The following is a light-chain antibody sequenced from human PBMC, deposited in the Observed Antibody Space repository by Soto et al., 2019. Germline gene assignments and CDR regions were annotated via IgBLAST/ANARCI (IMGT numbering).Light chain of an antibody. V-gene: IGKV3-11*01. CDR3: QQRHMWPIT. CDR2: DAY. Sequence: ELGLTHSPVTLSLSPGERATLSCRASQSFRGLLAWYQQKPGQAPRLLIYDAYNRATGIPPRFSGSGSGTDFTLTISSLEPEDSAVYYCQQRHMWPITFGQSARLEIK. J-gene: IGKJ5*01. CDR1: QSFRGL.